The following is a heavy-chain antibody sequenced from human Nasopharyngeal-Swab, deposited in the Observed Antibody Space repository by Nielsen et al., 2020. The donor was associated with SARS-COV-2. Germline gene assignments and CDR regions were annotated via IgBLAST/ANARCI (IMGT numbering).Heavy chain of an antibody. CDR2: ISYDGSNK. D-gene: IGHD2-2*01. J-gene: IGHJ4*02. CDR3: ARARPVWGAVVVPAAISAH. V-gene: IGHV3-30-3*01. Sequence: WIRQPPGKGLEWVAVISYDGSNKYCADSVKGRFTISRDNSKNTLYLQMNSLRAEDTAVYYCARARPVWGAVVVPAAISAHWGQGTLVTVSS.